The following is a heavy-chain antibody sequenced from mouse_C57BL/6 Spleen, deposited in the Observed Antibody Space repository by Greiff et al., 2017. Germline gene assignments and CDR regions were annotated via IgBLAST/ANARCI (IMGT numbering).Heavy chain of an antibody. V-gene: IGHV14-4*01. CDR2: IDPENGDT. J-gene: IGHJ1*03. D-gene: IGHD1-1*01. Sequence: EVQLQQSGAELVRPGASVKLSCTASGFNIKDDYMHWVKQRPEQGLEWIGWIDPENGDTEYASKFQGKATITADTSSNTAYLQLSSLTSEDTAVYYCTTGNYGSSYGYCDVWGTGTTVTVSS. CDR3: TTGNYGSSYGYCDV. CDR1: GFNIKDDY.